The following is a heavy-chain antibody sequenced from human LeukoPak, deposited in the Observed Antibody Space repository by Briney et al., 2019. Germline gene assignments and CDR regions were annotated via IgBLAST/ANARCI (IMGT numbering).Heavy chain of an antibody. CDR3: ARGYYDSSGYLTFDY. J-gene: IGHJ4*02. CDR1: GFTFTNYN. Sequence: GGSLRLSCAASGFTFTNYNMNWVRQTPGKGLEWVSHISSGSSTIYYTDSVKGRFTISRDNAKNSLYLQMNSQRDEDTAVYYCARGYYDSSGYLTFDYWGQGTLVTVSS. D-gene: IGHD3-22*01. CDR2: ISSGSSTI. V-gene: IGHV3-48*02.